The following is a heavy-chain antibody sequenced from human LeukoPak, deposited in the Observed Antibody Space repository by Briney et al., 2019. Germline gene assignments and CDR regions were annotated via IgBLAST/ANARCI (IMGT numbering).Heavy chain of an antibody. V-gene: IGHV3-74*01. CDR2: INSDGSIT. Sequence: PGGSLRLSCAASGFTFTTYWMHWVRQAPGKGLVWVSHINSDGSITSYADSVKGRFTISRDNSKNTLYLQMNSLRAEDTAVYYCATAYGDSDAFDIWGQGTMVTVSS. J-gene: IGHJ3*02. CDR1: GFTFTTYW. CDR3: ATAYGDSDAFDI. D-gene: IGHD4-17*01.